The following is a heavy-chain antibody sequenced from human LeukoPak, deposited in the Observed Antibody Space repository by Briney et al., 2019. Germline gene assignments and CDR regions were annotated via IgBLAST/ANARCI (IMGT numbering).Heavy chain of an antibody. D-gene: IGHD1-26*01. Sequence: PSETLSLTCTVSGYSISSGYYWGWIRQPPGKGLEWIGSIYHSGSTYYNPSLKSRVTISVDTSKNQFSLKLSSVTAADTAVYYCASSAVGATKFDYWGQGTLVTVSS. J-gene: IGHJ4*02. V-gene: IGHV4-38-2*02. CDR1: GYSISSGYY. CDR3: ASSAVGATKFDY. CDR2: IYHSGST.